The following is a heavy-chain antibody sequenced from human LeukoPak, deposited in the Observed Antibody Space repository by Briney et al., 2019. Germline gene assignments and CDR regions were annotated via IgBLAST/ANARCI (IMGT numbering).Heavy chain of an antibody. V-gene: IGHV3-30*02. D-gene: IGHD2-21*02. CDR3: AKEHIVVVTANEEVDY. CDR1: GFTFSSYG. Sequence: GGSLRPSCAAPGFTFSSYGMDWVRQAPGKGLEWVAFIGYDGSNKYYADSVKGRFTISRDNSKNTLYLQMNSLRAEDTAVYYCAKEHIVVVTANEEVDYWGQGTLVTVSS. CDR2: IGYDGSNK. J-gene: IGHJ4*02.